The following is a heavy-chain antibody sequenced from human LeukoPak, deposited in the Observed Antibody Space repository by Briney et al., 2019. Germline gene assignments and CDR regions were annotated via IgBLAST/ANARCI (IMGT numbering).Heavy chain of an antibody. CDR2: INPNSGGT. CDR1: GYTFTGYY. CDR3: AREAVVPAAISEWFDP. V-gene: IGHV1-2*02. D-gene: IGHD2-2*01. J-gene: IGHJ5*02. Sequence: ASVKVSCKASGYTFTGYYMHWVRQAPGQGLEWMGWINPNSGGTNYAQKFQGRVTMTRDTSISTAYMALSRLRSDDTAVYYCAREAVVPAAISEWFDPWGQGTLVTVSS.